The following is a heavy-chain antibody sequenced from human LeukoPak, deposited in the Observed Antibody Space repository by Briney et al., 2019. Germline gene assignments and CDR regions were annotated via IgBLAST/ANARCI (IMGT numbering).Heavy chain of an antibody. CDR3: AKGVRVLDWWMLDY. D-gene: IGHD3-9*01. V-gene: IGHV3-23*01. Sequence: TGGSLRLSCAASGFTFSAYALSWVRQAPGQGLEWVSAISGTAASTYYADSVKGRFTISRDNSKSTLYLQMNSLRAEDTAIYYCAKGVRVLDWWMLDYWGQGSLVTVSS. CDR2: ISGTAAST. CDR1: GFTFSAYA. J-gene: IGHJ4*02.